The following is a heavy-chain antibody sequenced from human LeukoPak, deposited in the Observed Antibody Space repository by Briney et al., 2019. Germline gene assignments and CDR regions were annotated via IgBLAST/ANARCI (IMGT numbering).Heavy chain of an antibody. D-gene: IGHD3-22*01. J-gene: IGHJ4*02. CDR2: IYYSGST. V-gene: IGHV4-31*03. Sequence: SETLSLTCTVSGGSISSGGYYWSWIRQHPGKGRGWIGYIYYSGSTYYNPSLKSRVTISVDTSKNQFSLKLSSVTAADTAVYYCARAYYYDSSGYYYRPEPRYYFDYWGQGTLVTVSS. CDR1: GGSISSGGYY. CDR3: ARAYYYDSSGYYYRPEPRYYFDY.